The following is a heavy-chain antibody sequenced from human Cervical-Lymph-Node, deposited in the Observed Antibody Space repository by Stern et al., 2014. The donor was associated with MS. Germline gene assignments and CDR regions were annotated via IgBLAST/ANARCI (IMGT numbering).Heavy chain of an antibody. V-gene: IGHV3-30-3*01. J-gene: IGHJ4*02. D-gene: IGHD3-10*01. Sequence: VQLEESGGGVVQPGRSLSLSCVASGFSFSTYALHWARQAPGKGLEWVAFVSYDGTQRNSTDSVKARFTISRDNSKNTLYLHMHSLRDEDTAVYFCARGGRGVGLEYWGQGALVTVSS. CDR1: GFSFSTYA. CDR2: VSYDGTQR. CDR3: ARGGRGVGLEY.